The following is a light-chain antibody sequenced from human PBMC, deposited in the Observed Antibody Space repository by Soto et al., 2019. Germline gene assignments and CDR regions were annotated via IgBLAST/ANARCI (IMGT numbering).Light chain of an antibody. Sequence: QPVLTQPASVSGSPGQSITISCTGTSSDVGGYNHVSWYQHHPGKAPKRIIYEVTKRPSGVSNRFSGSKSGDTASLTISGLQAEDEADYYCSSHTASTTRIFGTGTKLTVL. CDR1: SSDVGGYNH. CDR2: EVT. V-gene: IGLV2-14*01. CDR3: SSHTASTTRI. J-gene: IGLJ1*01.